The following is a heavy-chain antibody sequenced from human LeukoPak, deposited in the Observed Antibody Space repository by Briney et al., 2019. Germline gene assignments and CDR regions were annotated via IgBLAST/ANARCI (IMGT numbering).Heavy chain of an antibody. D-gene: IGHD3-3*01. CDR3: AKATHTIFGVVISRAAHYGMDV. J-gene: IGHJ6*02. V-gene: IGHV3-23*01. CDR2: ISGSGGST. Sequence: GGSLRLSCAASGFTFSSYAMHWVRQAPGKGLEWVSAISGSGGSTYYADSVKGRFTISRDNSKNTLYLQMNSLRAEDTAVYYCAKATHTIFGVVISRAAHYGMDVWGQGTTVTVSS. CDR1: GFTFSSYA.